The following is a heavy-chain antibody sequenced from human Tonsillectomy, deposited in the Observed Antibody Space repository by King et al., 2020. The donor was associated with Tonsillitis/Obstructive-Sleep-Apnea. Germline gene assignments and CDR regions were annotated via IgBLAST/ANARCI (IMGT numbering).Heavy chain of an antibody. J-gene: IGHJ6*03. CDR2: IYYSGST. V-gene: IGHV4-39*01. CDR3: ARHRRLTYMDV. Sequence: QLQESGPGLVKPSETLSLTCTVSCGSISSSSYYWGWIRQPPGKGLEWIGSIYYSGSTYHNPSLKSRVTISVDTSKNQFSLKLGSVTAADTAVYYCARHRRLTYMDVWGKGTTVTVSS. CDR1: CGSISSSSYY.